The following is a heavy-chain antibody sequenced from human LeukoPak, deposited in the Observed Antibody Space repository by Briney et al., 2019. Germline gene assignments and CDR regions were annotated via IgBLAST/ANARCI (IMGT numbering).Heavy chain of an antibody. CDR1: GFTFSDYH. J-gene: IGHJ4*02. V-gene: IGHV3-11*06. D-gene: IGHD3-10*01. CDR3: ARGHLWFGEPILDY. CDR2: ISSSSSYT. Sequence: GGSLRLSCAASGFTFSDYHMSWIRQAPGKGLEWVSYISSSSSYTNYADSVKGRFTISRDNAKNLLYLQMNSLRAEDTAVYYCARGHLWFGEPILDYWGQGTLVTVSS.